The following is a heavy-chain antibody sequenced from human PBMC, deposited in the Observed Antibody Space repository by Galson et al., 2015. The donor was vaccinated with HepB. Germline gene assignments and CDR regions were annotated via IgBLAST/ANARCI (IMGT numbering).Heavy chain of an antibody. CDR1: GYRFTSYD. Sequence: SVKVSCKASGYRFTSYDMHWVRQAPGQRLEWMGWINAGNDNTKYSQKFQGRVTITRDTSASTAHMELSSLRFEDTAVYYCARVEHTTRGLYYYGMDVWGQGTTVTVSS. D-gene: IGHD1-14*01. J-gene: IGHJ6*02. CDR2: INAGNDNT. V-gene: IGHV1-3*01. CDR3: ARVEHTTRGLYYYGMDV.